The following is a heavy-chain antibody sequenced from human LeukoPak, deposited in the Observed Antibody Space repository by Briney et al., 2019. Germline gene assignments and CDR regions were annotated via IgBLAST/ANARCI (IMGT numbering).Heavy chain of an antibody. CDR3: AKLTIFGVVTPNGMDV. CDR2: ISGSGGST. CDR1: GFTFSNFG. J-gene: IGHJ6*02. V-gene: IGHV3-23*01. Sequence: GGSLRPSCAASGFTFSNFGIDWVRQAPGKGLEWVSAISGSGGSTYYADSVKGRFTISRDNSKNTLYLQMNSLRAEDTAVYYCAKLTIFGVVTPNGMDVWGQGTTVTVSS. D-gene: IGHD3-3*01.